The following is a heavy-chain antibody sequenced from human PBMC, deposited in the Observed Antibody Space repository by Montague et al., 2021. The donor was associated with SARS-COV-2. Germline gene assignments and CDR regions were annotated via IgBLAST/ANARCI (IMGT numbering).Heavy chain of an antibody. J-gene: IGHJ4*02. CDR3: ARSRSLGSGLSFPSWYFDD. D-gene: IGHD5-12*01. CDR1: GGSITSNY. Sequence: SETLSLTCTVSGGSITSNYWSWIRQPPGKRLERIGYINHSGSTXSXPSXXXRVTISVDTSQNQFSLKLSSVTAADTAVYYCARSRSLGSGLSFPSWYFDDWGQGTLVTVTP. CDR2: INHSGST. V-gene: IGHV4-59*13.